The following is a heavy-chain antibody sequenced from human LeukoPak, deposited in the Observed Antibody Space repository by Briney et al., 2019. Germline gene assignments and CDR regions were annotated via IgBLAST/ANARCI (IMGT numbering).Heavy chain of an antibody. Sequence: GESLKISCQGSGYSFTSNWIGWVRQMPGKGLEWMGIIYPGDSDTKYSPSFQGQVTISADKSMNTAYLQWSSLKASDTAMYYCARHVFAAGKAYYMDVWGKGTTVTVSS. J-gene: IGHJ6*03. D-gene: IGHD6-13*01. V-gene: IGHV5-51*01. CDR2: IYPGDSDT. CDR1: GYSFTSNW. CDR3: ARHVFAAGKAYYMDV.